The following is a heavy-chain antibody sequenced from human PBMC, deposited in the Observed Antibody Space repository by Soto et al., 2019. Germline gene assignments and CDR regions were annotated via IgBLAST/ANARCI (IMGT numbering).Heavy chain of an antibody. V-gene: IGHV1-8*01. CDR3: AVTPAHIRFFHGFPTPDWLDP. Sequence: ASVKVSFKASGYTFTSYDINWVRQATGQGLEWMGWMNPNSGNTGYAQKFQGRVTMTRNTSISTAYMELSSLRSEDTAVYYCAVTPAHIRFFHGFPTPDWLDPWGQGTLVTFSS. D-gene: IGHD3-9*01. J-gene: IGHJ5*02. CDR2: MNPNSGNT. CDR1: GYTFTSYD.